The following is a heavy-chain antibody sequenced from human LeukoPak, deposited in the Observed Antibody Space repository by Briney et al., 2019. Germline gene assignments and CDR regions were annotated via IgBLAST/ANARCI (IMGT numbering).Heavy chain of an antibody. J-gene: IGHJ4*02. D-gene: IGHD4-23*01. CDR1: GYTFTNYY. CDR3: VRELAGGYFDY. CDR2: INPSGGRT. Sequence: ASVNVSCKASGYTFTNYYIHWVRQAPGQGLEWMGKINPSGGRTVYAQKFQGRVTVTRDTSTSTVYMDLSSLRSEDAAVYYCVRELAGGYFDYWGQGTLVTVSS. V-gene: IGHV1-46*01.